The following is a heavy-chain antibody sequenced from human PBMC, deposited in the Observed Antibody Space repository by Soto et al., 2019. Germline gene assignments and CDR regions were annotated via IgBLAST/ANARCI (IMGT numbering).Heavy chain of an antibody. J-gene: IGHJ6*02. V-gene: IGHV4-39*01. CDR2: IFYSGTT. Sequence: SETLSLTCTVSGGSISSSSYYWGWIRQPPGKGLEWIGSIFYSGTTYYNPSLKSRVTISVDTSKNQFSLKLSSVTAADTAVYYCARHVTMLNNFYYGMDVWGQGTTVTVSS. CDR1: GGSISSSSYY. CDR3: ARHVTMLNNFYYGMDV. D-gene: IGHD3-16*01.